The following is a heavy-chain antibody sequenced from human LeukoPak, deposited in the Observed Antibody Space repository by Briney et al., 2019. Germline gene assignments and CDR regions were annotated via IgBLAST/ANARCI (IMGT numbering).Heavy chain of an antibody. D-gene: IGHD5-12*01. V-gene: IGHV1-3*01. CDR2: INAGNGKT. Sequence: ASVKVSCKASGYTFTTYYMHWVRQAPGQGLEWVGWINAGNGKTEYAQKLHDRVTITRDTSASTADMELSSLRSEDTAVYYCARASIVATRYYFYGMDVWGKGTTVIVSS. CDR3: ARASIVATRYYFYGMDV. J-gene: IGHJ6*04. CDR1: GYTFTTYY.